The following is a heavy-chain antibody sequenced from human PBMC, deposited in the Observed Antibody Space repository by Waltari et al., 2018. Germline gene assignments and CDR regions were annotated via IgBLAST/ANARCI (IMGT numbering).Heavy chain of an antibody. CDR1: GGSISSSTYY. CDR2: IYYSGST. CDR3: ARTYSSGWYPYYFDY. D-gene: IGHD6-19*01. Sequence: QLQLQESGPGLVKPSETLSLTCTVPGGSISSSTYYCGWLRQPPGKGLEWIGSIYYSGSTYYNPSLKSRVTISVDTSKNQFSLKLSSVTAADTAVYYCARTYSSGWYPYYFDYWGQGTLVTVSS. V-gene: IGHV4-39*01. J-gene: IGHJ4*02.